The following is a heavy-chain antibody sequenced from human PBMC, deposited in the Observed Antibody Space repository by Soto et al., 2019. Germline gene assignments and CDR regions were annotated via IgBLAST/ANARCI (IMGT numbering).Heavy chain of an antibody. D-gene: IGHD6-13*01. V-gene: IGHV1-8*01. CDR2: MNANSGNT. CDR3: AIGRYSSTGYCAFDY. CDR1: GYTFTTYD. J-gene: IGHJ4*02. Sequence: QVQLVQSGAEVKKPGASVKVSCKASGYTFTTYDINWVRQATGEGLEWMGWMNANSGNTGHAQKFPSRVTLTSHNSISTAYVELTSLRSDATAVYYCAIGRYSSTGYCAFDYWGQGTLVTVSS.